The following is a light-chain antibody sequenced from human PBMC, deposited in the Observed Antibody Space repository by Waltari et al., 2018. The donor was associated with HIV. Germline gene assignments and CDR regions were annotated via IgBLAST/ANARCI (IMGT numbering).Light chain of an antibody. CDR1: QSVFSSSNYKNY. CDR2: WAS. CDR3: QQYYSTPMYT. Sequence: DIVMTQSPDSLAVSLGERATINCKSSQSVFSSSNYKNYLAWYQQKPGQPPKLLIYWASTRESWVPDRFSGSGSGTDLTLTISSLQAEDVAVYSCQQYYSTPMYTFGQGTKLEIK. V-gene: IGKV4-1*01. J-gene: IGKJ2*01.